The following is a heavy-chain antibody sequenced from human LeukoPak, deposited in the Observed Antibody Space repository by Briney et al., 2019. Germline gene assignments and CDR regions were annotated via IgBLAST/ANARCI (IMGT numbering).Heavy chain of an antibody. V-gene: IGHV4-59*13. CDR2: IYYSGST. Sequence: SETLSLTCTVPGGPISSYYGSGIRHPPGKGLEGIGFIYYSGSTNYNPSLKSRVTISVDTSKNQFSLKLSSVTAADTAVYYCAGTYYYDSSGYHYFDYWGQGTLVTVSS. CDR3: AGTYYYDSSGYHYFDY. D-gene: IGHD3-22*01. CDR1: GGPISSYY. J-gene: IGHJ4*02.